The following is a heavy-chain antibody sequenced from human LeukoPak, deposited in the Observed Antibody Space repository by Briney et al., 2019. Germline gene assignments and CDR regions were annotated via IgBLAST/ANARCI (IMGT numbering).Heavy chain of an antibody. CDR1: GFTFSSYG. CDR3: AKDSESEYDFWTRYYFDY. Sequence: GGSLRLSCAASGFTFSSYGMHWVRQAPGKGLEWVAVISYDGSNKYYADSVKGRFTISRDNSKNTLYLQMNSLRAEDTAVYYCAKDSESEYDFWTRYYFDYWGQGTLVTVFS. CDR2: ISYDGSNK. V-gene: IGHV3-30*18. J-gene: IGHJ4*02. D-gene: IGHD3-3*01.